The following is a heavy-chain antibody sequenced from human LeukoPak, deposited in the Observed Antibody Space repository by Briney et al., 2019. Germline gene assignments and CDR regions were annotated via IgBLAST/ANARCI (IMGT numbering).Heavy chain of an antibody. CDR2: TSAYNGNT. CDR1: GYTFTSYA. V-gene: IGHV1-18*01. J-gene: IGHJ4*02. Sequence: GASVKVSCKASGYTFTSYAMNWVRQAPGQGLEWMGWTSAYNGNTNYAQNLQGRVTLTTDTSTSTAYMELRSLRSDDTAVYYCARQPEGGWLQVLYYFDYWGQGTLVTVSS. CDR3: ARQPEGGWLQVLYYFDY. D-gene: IGHD1-14*01.